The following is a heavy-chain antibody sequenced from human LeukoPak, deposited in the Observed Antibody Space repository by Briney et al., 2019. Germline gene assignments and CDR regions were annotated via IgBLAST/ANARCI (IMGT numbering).Heavy chain of an antibody. J-gene: IGHJ4*02. D-gene: IGHD3-10*01. CDR2: ISGSGGST. Sequence: GGSLRLSCAASGFTFSSYAMSWVRQAQGKGLEWGSAISGSGGSTYYADSVKGRFTISRDNSKNPLYLQMNSLRAEDTAVYYCAKDRYYGRTASDYWGQGTLVTVSS. V-gene: IGHV3-23*01. CDR1: GFTFSSYA. CDR3: AKDRYYGRTASDY.